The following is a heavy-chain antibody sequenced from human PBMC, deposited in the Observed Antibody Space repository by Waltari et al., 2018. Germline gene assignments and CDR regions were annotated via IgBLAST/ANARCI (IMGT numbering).Heavy chain of an antibody. J-gene: IGHJ2*01. V-gene: IGHV5-51*01. CDR3: ARQVSWPPGRVQNWYFDL. Sequence: EVQLVQSGAEVKKPGESLKISCRGSGYSFTSYWIGWVRQMPGKGLEWMGSIYPGDSDTRYSPSFQGQVTIAADNSISTAYLQWSSLKASDTAMYYCARQVSWPPGRVQNWYFDLWGRGTLVTVSS. D-gene: IGHD7-27*01. CDR1: GYSFTSYW. CDR2: IYPGDSDT.